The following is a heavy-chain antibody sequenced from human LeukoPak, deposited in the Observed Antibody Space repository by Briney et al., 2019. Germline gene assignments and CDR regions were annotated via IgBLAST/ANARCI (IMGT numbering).Heavy chain of an antibody. D-gene: IGHD3-22*01. CDR2: ISSDGNSK. CDR1: GFTFRNYA. CDR3: AKDQLYYISGSIGFYFDY. J-gene: IGHJ4*02. Sequence: GGSLRLSCAASGFTFRNYAMFWVRQAPGKGLEWVAIISSDGNSKYYTDSVKGRFTISRDNSKNTVYLQMNSLRDEDTAVYFCAKDQLYYISGSIGFYFDYWGQGSLVTVSS. V-gene: IGHV3-30*18.